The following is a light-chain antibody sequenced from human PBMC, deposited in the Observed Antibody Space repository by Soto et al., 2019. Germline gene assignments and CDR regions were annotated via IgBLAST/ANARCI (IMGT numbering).Light chain of an antibody. Sequence: EIVMTQSPATLSVSPGERATLSCRASQSISTELAWYQQKPGQPPRLLIYSSSTRATGVPARFTGSGSGSEFTLTISGLQSEDFAVYYGQQGHNCPLTFGQGIRLEI. J-gene: IGKJ2*01. CDR2: SSS. CDR3: QQGHNCPLT. V-gene: IGKV3-15*01. CDR1: QSISTE.